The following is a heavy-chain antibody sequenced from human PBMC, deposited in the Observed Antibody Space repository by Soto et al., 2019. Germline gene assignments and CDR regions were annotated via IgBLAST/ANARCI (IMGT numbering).Heavy chain of an antibody. Sequence: QVQLVESGGTLVKPGGSLRLSCVASGFTFREFYMSWIRQAPGKGLESVSFISGSAGTIYYADSVKGRFTISRDNAKNSLYLQMNNLRAEDTAVYYCARGGPLGSDYYLYFDYWGQGTLVTFSS. D-gene: IGHD3-3*01. CDR2: ISGSAGTI. CDR1: GFTFREFY. V-gene: IGHV3-11*01. CDR3: ARGGPLGSDYYLYFDY. J-gene: IGHJ4*02.